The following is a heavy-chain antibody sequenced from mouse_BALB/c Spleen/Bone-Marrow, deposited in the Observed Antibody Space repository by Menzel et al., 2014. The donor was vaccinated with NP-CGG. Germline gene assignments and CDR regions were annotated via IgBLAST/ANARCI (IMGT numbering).Heavy chain of an antibody. CDR3: ARSPGSSPAWFAY. CDR2: IYPGNVNT. Sequence: QVQLQHPGPELVKPGASVRISCKASGYTFTSYYIHWVKQRPGQGLEWIGWIYPGNVNTKYNEKFKGKATLTADKSSSTAYMQLSSLTSEDSAVYFCARSPGSSPAWFAYWGQGTLVTVSA. J-gene: IGHJ3*01. CDR1: GYTFTSYY. D-gene: IGHD1-1*01. V-gene: IGHV1S56*01.